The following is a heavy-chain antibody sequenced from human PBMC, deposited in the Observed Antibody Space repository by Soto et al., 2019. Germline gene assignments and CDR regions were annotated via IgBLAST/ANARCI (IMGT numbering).Heavy chain of an antibody. CDR1: GFTFSSYA. V-gene: IGHV3-64D*08. D-gene: IGHD5-18*01. CDR2: ISSNGGST. J-gene: IGHJ3*02. Sequence: GGSLRLSCSASGFTFSSYAMHWVRQAPGKGLEYVSAISSNGGSTYYADSVKGRFTISRDNSKNTLYLQMSSLRAEDTAVYYCVKEGYSYGPYAFDIWGQGTMVTVSS. CDR3: VKEGYSYGPYAFDI.